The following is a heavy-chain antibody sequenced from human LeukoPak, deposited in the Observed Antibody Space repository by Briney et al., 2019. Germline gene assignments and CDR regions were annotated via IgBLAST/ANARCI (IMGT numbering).Heavy chain of an antibody. V-gene: IGHV4-34*01. CDR3: ARRSITMVQGAWFDA. CDR1: GASFSGYY. D-gene: IGHD3-10*01. Sequence: SETLSLTCAVDGASFSGYYWSWIRQPQGNGLEWVGAINHSGSTNYHPSLKSQVTISVDTSKNQFSLKLSSVTAADTAVYYCARRSITMVQGAWFDAWGQGTLVTVSS. CDR2: INHSGST. J-gene: IGHJ5*02.